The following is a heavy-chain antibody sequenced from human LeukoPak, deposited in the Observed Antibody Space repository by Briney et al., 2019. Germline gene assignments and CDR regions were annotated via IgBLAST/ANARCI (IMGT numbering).Heavy chain of an antibody. J-gene: IGHJ4*02. D-gene: IGHD2-15*01. CDR2: IKQDGSEK. CDR1: GFTFSSYW. CDR3: ARLDIVVVVALDY. Sequence: GGSLRLSCAASGFTFSSYWMSWVRQAPGKGLERVANIKQDGSEKYYVDSVKGRFTISRDNAKNSLYLQMNSLRAEDTAVYYCARLDIVVVVALDYWGQGTLVTVSS. V-gene: IGHV3-7*01.